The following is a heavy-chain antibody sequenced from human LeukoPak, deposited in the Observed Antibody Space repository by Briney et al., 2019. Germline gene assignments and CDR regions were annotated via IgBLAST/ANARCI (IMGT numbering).Heavy chain of an antibody. CDR1: GVSFSGYY. J-gene: IGHJ4*02. CDR3: ARRDDSSGYHKIFDY. D-gene: IGHD3-22*01. V-gene: IGHV4-39*01. Sequence: SETLSLTCAVYGVSFSGYYWGWLRQPPGKGLEWIGSIYYSGSTYYNPSLKSRVTISIDTSKNQFSLKLSSVTAADTAVYYCARRDDSSGYHKIFDYWGPGTLVTVSS. CDR2: IYYSGST.